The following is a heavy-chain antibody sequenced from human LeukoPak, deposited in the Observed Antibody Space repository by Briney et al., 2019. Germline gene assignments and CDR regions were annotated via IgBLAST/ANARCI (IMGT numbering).Heavy chain of an antibody. D-gene: IGHD3/OR15-3a*01. CDR1: GYTFTNYD. Sequence: GASVKVSCKASGYTFTNYDLNWVRQASGQGLEWMGWMNPNSGNTGHAQTFQGRVTMTRNTSISTAYMELSSLRSDDTAVYYCARGLEVHSDFWYGYSWYDQWGQGTLVTVSS. J-gene: IGHJ5*02. CDR3: ARGLEVHSDFWYGYSWYDQ. CDR2: MNPNSGNT. V-gene: IGHV1-8*01.